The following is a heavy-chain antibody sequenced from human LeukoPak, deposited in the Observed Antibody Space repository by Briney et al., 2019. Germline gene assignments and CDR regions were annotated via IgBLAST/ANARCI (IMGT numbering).Heavy chain of an antibody. D-gene: IGHD2-2*01. CDR3: ARGGCSSTSCPYSDWFDP. CDR2: INHSGST. CDR1: GGSFSEYY. V-gene: IGHV4-34*01. Sequence: PSETLSLTCAVYGGSFSEYYWTWIRQPPGKGLEWIGEINHSGSTNYNPSLKSRVTISVDTSKNQFSLKLSSVTAADTAVYYCARGGCSSTSCPYSDWFDPWGQGTLVTVSS. J-gene: IGHJ5*02.